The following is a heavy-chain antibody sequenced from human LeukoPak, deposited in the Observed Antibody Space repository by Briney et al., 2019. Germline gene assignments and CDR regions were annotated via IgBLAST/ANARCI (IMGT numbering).Heavy chain of an antibody. J-gene: IGHJ4*02. CDR2: INPNSGGT. CDR1: GYTFTGYY. V-gene: IGHV1-2*02. D-gene: IGHD3-3*01. CDR3: ARDLDTIFGVVTYYFDY. Sequence: ASVKVSCKASGYTFTGYYMHWVRQAPGQGLEWMGWINPNSGGTNYAQKFQGRVTMTRDTSVSTAYMELSRLRSDDTAVYYCARDLDTIFGVVTYYFDYWGQGTLVTVSS.